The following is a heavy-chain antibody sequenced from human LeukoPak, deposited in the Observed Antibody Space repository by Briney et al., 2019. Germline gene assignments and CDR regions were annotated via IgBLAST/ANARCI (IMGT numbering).Heavy chain of an antibody. D-gene: IGHD5-24*01. Sequence: GGSLRLSCAASGFTFSSYSMNWVRQAPGKGLEWVSSISSSSSYIYYADSVKGRFTISRDNAKNSLYLQMNSLRAEDTAVYYCARQGDGYNSPFDYWGQGTLVTVSS. CDR2: ISSSSSYI. CDR3: ARQGDGYNSPFDY. V-gene: IGHV3-21*01. CDR1: GFTFSSYS. J-gene: IGHJ4*02.